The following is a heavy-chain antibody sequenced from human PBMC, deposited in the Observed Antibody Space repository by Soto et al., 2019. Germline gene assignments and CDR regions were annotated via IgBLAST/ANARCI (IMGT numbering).Heavy chain of an antibody. V-gene: IGHV4-31*03. CDR1: GGSISSGGYY. CDR2: IYHIGTT. Sequence: QVQLQEAGPGLVKPSQTLSLTCTVSGGSISSGGYYWSWIRQHPGKCLEWIAYIYHIGTTYYNPSLKSRVTIAVDTSKHQSPLKMTSVTAADTAVYYSATAPDHWGQGTLVTVSS. CDR3: ATAPDH. J-gene: IGHJ4*01.